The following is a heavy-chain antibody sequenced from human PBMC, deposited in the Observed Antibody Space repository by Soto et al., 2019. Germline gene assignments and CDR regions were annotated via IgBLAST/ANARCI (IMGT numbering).Heavy chain of an antibody. CDR3: ARRRVGGAYYSYYMDV. D-gene: IGHD3-16*01. Sequence: PSETLSLTCTVSGGSISSYYWSWIRQPPGKGLEWIGYIYYSGSTNYNPSLKSRVTISVDTSKNQFSLKLSSVTAADTAVYYCARRRVGGAYYSYYMDVWGKGTTVTVAS. CDR2: IYYSGST. V-gene: IGHV4-59*08. CDR1: GGSISSYY. J-gene: IGHJ6*03.